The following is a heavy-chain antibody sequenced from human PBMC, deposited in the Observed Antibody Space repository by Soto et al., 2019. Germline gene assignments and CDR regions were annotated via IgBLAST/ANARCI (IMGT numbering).Heavy chain of an antibody. CDR2: INHSGST. CDR1: GGSFSGYY. D-gene: IGHD3-9*01. Sequence: SETLSLTCAVYGGSFSGYYWSWIRQPPGKGLEWIGEINHSGSTNYNPSLKSRVTISVDTSKNQFSLKLSSVTAADTAVYYCARGFGFRDILTGYYDYYYYYMDVWGKGTTVTVSS. J-gene: IGHJ6*03. CDR3: ARGFGFRDILTGYYDYYYYYMDV. V-gene: IGHV4-34*01.